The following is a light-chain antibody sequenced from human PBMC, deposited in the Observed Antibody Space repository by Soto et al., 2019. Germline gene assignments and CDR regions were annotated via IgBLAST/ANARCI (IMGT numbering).Light chain of an antibody. Sequence: IHLNQLPSALTDSVGCRVAITCRASQDIYIYLAWYQQEPGKAPKLLIHAASTLQSGVPSRFSGSGSGTDFTLIISSLQPEDFATYYCQQVYAFPSTFGGGSMVDIK. CDR1: QDIYIY. CDR2: AAS. CDR3: QQVYAFPST. J-gene: IGKJ4*01. V-gene: IGKV1-9*01.